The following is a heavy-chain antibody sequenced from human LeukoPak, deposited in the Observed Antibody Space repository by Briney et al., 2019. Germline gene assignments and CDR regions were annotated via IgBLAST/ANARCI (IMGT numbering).Heavy chain of an antibody. V-gene: IGHV1-2*02. J-gene: IGHJ4*02. CDR1: GYTFTRYY. CDR2: INPDSGGT. Sequence: GASVKVSCKASGYTFTRYYMHGVRQAPGQGLEGKGWINPDSGGTHYAQKSQGRVTMTRGTSISTAYMELSRLRSDDTAVYYCARGSAGRPYYFDYWGQGTLVTVSS. CDR3: ARGSAGRPYYFDY.